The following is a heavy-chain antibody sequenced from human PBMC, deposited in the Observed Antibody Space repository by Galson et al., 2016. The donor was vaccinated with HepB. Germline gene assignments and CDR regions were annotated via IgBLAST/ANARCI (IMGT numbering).Heavy chain of an antibody. D-gene: IGHD3-3*01. Sequence: TLSLTCAVSGGSISSGGYTWSWIRQPPGRGLEWIGYMYHSGDTYYNPSLKSRLAISVDRSNNQFSLRLSSVTAADTAVYYCARGYDFWRGYNYFDYWAREPWSPSPQ. CDR3: ARGYDFWRGYNYFDY. CDR1: GGSISSGGYT. J-gene: IGHJ4*02. CDR2: MYHSGDT. V-gene: IGHV4-30-2*01.